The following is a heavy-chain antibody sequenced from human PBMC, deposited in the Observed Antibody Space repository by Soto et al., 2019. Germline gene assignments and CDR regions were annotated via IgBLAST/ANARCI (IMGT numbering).Heavy chain of an antibody. J-gene: IGHJ4*02. Sequence: SETLSLTCTVPGGSVNIGPYYWSWIRQPPGKGLEWIGFIHYSGSTNYNPSLKGRVTMSVDTSKNQFSLKLTSVNTADTAIYYCTRGGDPYKTGHWGQGTLVTVSS. V-gene: IGHV4-61*01. CDR1: GGSVNIGPYY. CDR2: IHYSGST. CDR3: TRGGDPYKTGH. D-gene: IGHD2-21*01.